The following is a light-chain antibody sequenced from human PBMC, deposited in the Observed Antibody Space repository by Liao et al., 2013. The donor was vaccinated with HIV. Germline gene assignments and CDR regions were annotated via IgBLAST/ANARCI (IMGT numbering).Light chain of an antibody. J-gene: IGLJ2*01. CDR1: NIGSKT. CDR3: LSADTSGNSFP. V-gene: IGLV3-21*01. CDR2: YDS. Sequence: SYELTQPPSVSVAPGKTARITCGGGNIGSKTVHWYQQKPGQAPVLVIYYDSDRPSGIPERFSGSSSGTIVTLTISAVQAEDEADYYCLSADTSGNSFPFGGGTKLTVL.